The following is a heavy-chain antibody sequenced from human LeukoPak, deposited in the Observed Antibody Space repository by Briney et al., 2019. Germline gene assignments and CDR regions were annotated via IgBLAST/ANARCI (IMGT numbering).Heavy chain of an antibody. CDR3: ARRLAIGTLAPDPDGFDY. CDR1: GYNFSKYW. V-gene: IGHV5-51*01. J-gene: IGHJ4*02. D-gene: IGHD1-26*01. Sequence: TGESLKISCKASGYNFSKYWIGWVRQMPGKGLEWMGIIYPGDSDARYSPSFQGQATMSADKYINTAHLQWSSLKASDTAIYYCARRLAIGTLAPDPDGFDYCGQGTLVTVSS. CDR2: IYPGDSDA.